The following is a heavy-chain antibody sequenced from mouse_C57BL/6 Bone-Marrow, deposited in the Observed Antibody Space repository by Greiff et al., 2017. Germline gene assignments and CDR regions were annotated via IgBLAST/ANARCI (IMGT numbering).Heavy chain of an antibody. CDR2: ILPGSGST. CDR3: AREKRDYDLGAWFAY. D-gene: IGHD2-4*01. Sequence: VQLQQSGAELMKPGASVKLSCKATGYTFTGYWIEWVKQRPGHSLEWIGEILPGSGSTNYNEKFKGKATFTADTSSNTAYMQLSSLTTEDSAIYYCAREKRDYDLGAWFAYWGQGTLVTVSA. J-gene: IGHJ3*01. CDR1: GYTFTGYW. V-gene: IGHV1-9*01.